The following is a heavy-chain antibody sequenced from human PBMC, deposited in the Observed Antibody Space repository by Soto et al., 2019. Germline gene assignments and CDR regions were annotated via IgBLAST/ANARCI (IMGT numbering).Heavy chain of an antibody. V-gene: IGHV4-61*01. CDR1: GGSVSSGSYY. CDR3: ASTLVLYYFDY. D-gene: IGHD2-8*02. Sequence: SETLSLTCTVSGGSVSSGSYYWSWIRQPPGKGLEWIGYIYYSGSTNYNPSLKSRVTISIDTSKNQFSLKLSSVPAPDTAVYYCASTLVLYYFDYWGQGTLVTVSS. CDR2: IYYSGST. J-gene: IGHJ4*02.